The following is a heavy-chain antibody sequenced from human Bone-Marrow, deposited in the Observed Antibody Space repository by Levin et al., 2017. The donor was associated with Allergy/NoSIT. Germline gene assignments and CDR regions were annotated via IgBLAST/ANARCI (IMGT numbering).Heavy chain of an antibody. CDR2: IYHSGST. Sequence: PSETLSLTCTVSGYSISSGYYWGWIRQPPGKGLEWIGSIYHSGSTYYNPSLKSRVTISVDTSKNQFSLKLSSVTAADTAVYYCARFYGYSYGEDAFDIWGQGTMVTVSS. CDR1: GYSISSGYY. V-gene: IGHV4-38-2*02. J-gene: IGHJ3*02. D-gene: IGHD5-18*01. CDR3: ARFYGYSYGEDAFDI.